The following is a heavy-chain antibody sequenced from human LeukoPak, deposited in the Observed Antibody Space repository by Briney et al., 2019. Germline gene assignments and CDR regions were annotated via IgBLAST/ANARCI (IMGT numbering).Heavy chain of an antibody. CDR3: ARASYCSSTSCPLYYYYYGMDV. J-gene: IGHJ6*02. CDR1: GGSISSSSYH. CDR2: IYYSGST. Sequence: SETLSLTCTVSGGSISSSSYHWGWIRQPPGKGLEWIGSIYYSGSTYYNPSLKSRVTISVDTSKNQFSLKLSSVTAADTAVYYCARASYCSSTSCPLYYYYYGMDVWGQGTTVTVSS. V-gene: IGHV4-39*07. D-gene: IGHD2-2*01.